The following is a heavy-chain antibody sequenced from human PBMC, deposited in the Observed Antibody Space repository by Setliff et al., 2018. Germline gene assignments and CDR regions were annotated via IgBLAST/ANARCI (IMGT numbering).Heavy chain of an antibody. D-gene: IGHD1-1*01. V-gene: IGHV4-38-2*02. J-gene: IGHJ4*02. Sequence: SETLSLTCTVSGYSISSGYYWGWIRQPPGKGLEWIGNMYHSGSVYYNPSLKSRVTISVDTSKNQFSLKVTSVTAADTAIYYCARVRNTQNGFFDYWSQGTLVTVSS. CDR2: MYHSGSV. CDR3: ARVRNTQNGFFDY. CDR1: GYSISSGYY.